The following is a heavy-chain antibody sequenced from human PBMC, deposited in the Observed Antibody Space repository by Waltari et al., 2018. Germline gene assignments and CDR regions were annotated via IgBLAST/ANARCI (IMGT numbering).Heavy chain of an antibody. V-gene: IGHV4-34*01. D-gene: IGHD2-2*01. Sequence: QVQLQQWGAGLLKPSETLSLNCAVYGGSFRDYLWTWIRQPPGKGLQWIGEIYHSGRTTYNPSLDSRVTISLDMAKNQFSLKLNFVTAAYTAMYYCARTFCSRTRCPGTDVWGQGTTVTVSS. J-gene: IGHJ6*02. CDR2: IYHSGRT. CDR3: ARTFCSRTRCPGTDV. CDR1: GGSFRDYL.